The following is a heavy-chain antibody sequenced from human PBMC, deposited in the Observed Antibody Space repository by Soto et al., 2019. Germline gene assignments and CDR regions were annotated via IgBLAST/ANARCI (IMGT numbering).Heavy chain of an antibody. CDR2: IYYTGAT. CDR3: ARGSVVAANLFDY. D-gene: IGHD2-15*01. Sequence: PSETLSLTCTVSGGSIDNYYWSWIRQPPGKGLEWTGYIYYTGATSYNPSLKSRITISVDTSKNQFSLKLSSVTAADTAVYYCARGSVVAANLFDYWGQGTLVTVSS. V-gene: IGHV4-59*12. J-gene: IGHJ4*02. CDR1: GGSIDNYY.